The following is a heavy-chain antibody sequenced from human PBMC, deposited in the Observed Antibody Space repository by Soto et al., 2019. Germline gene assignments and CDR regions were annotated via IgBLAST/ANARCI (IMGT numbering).Heavy chain of an antibody. J-gene: IGHJ5*02. D-gene: IGHD6-13*01. CDR2: IFTTNGNT. CDR1: GYALISFD. Sequence: ASVKVSCKASGYALISFDLHWVRQAPGQRPEWMGWIFTTNGNTKYAYKFQGRVSLTRDTSASTVYMELSRLRSDDTAVYFCAKEGSNWGSSWCDTKSPFDRWGQGTLVTVSS. CDR3: AKEGSNWGSSWCDTKSPFDR. V-gene: IGHV1-3*04.